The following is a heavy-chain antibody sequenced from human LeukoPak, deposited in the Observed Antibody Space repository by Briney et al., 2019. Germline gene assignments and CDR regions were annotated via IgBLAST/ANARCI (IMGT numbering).Heavy chain of an antibody. CDR2: ISGSGVDT. V-gene: IGHV3-23*01. CDR1: GFTFRNYA. D-gene: IGHD4-17*01. Sequence: PGGSLRLSCAASGFTFRNYAMSWVRQAPGKGLEWVSTISGSGVDTDYADSVKDRFPISRDNSRNTLYLQMNRLRAEDTAVYYCAKHQDWTVTVPDYWGQGTLVTVSS. CDR3: AKHQDWTVTVPDY. J-gene: IGHJ4*02.